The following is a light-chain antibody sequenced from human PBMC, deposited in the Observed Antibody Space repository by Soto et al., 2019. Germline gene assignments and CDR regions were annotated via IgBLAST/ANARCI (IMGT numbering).Light chain of an antibody. Sequence: EIVLTQSPGTLSLSPGERATLSCRASQSVNSNYLAWYQQKSGQAPRLLIYGASSRATGIPDKFSGSGSGTDFTLTIIRMDPEDFAAHYCQQYGSSPITFGQGTRLEIK. CDR3: QQYGSSPIT. V-gene: IGKV3-20*01. CDR1: QSVNSNY. J-gene: IGKJ5*01. CDR2: GAS.